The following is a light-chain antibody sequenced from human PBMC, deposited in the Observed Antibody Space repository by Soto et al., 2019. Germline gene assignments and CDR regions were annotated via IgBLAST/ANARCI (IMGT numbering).Light chain of an antibody. CDR2: GAS. J-gene: IGKJ2*01. Sequence: EIVLTQSPGTLSLSPGERATLSCRASRSISSTYLAWYQQKPGQAPRLLIYGASSRATGIPDRFSGSWSGTGLPLTNSSLESEDFAVYYCQQYGGSPPYTFGQGTKLEIK. V-gene: IGKV3-20*01. CDR1: RSISSTY. CDR3: QQYGGSPPYT.